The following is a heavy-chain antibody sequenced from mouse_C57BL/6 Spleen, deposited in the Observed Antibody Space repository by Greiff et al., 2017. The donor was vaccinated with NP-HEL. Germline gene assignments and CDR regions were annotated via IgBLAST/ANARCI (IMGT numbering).Heavy chain of an antibody. CDR2: IDPSDSET. Sequence: VQLQQPGAELVRPGSSVKLSCKASGYTFTSYWMHWVKQRPIQGLEWIGNIDPSDSETHYSQKFKDKATLTVDKSSSTAYMQLSSLTSEDSAVYYCARGGITTVVAGDWYFDVWGTGTTVTVSS. J-gene: IGHJ1*03. V-gene: IGHV1-52*01. CDR3: ARGGITTVVAGDWYFDV. CDR1: GYTFTSYW. D-gene: IGHD1-1*01.